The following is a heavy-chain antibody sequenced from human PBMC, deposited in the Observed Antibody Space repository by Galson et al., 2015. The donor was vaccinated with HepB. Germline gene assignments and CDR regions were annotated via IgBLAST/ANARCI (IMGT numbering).Heavy chain of an antibody. J-gene: IGHJ6*02. D-gene: IGHD3-22*01. CDR1: GFTVSISNY. V-gene: IGHV3-66*01. CDR2: VYSGGST. Sequence: SLRLSCAASGFTVSISNYVNWVRQAPGKGLEWVSVVYSGGSTYYADSVKGRFTVSRDNSENTVYLQMNSLRAEDTAIYYCARDYYGNYHHYGMDVWGQGTTVTVSS. CDR3: ARDYYGNYHHYGMDV.